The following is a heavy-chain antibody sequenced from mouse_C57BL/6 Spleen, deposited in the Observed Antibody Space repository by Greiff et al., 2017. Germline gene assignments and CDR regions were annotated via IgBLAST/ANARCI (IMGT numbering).Heavy chain of an antibody. J-gene: IGHJ2*01. CDR2: IYPGSGST. CDR1: GYPFTSYW. V-gene: IGHV1-55*01. Sequence: VQLQQPGAELVKPGASVKMSCKASGYPFTSYWITWVKQRPGQGLEWIGDIYPGSGSTNYNGKFKSKATLTVDTSSSTAYMQHSSLTSEDSAVYYCARGDGYLDYWGQGTTLTVSS. CDR3: ARGDGYLDY. D-gene: IGHD2-3*01.